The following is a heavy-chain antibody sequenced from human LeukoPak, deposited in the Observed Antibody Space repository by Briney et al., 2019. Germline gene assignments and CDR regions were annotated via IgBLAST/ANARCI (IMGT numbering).Heavy chain of an antibody. V-gene: IGHV1-2*02. J-gene: IGHJ5*02. CDR2: INPNSGGT. CDR1: GYTFTGYY. CDR3: ASITMVRGVMDWFDP. D-gene: IGHD3-10*01. Sequence: ASVKVSCKASGYTFTGYYMHWVRQAPGQGLEGMGWINPNSGGTNYAQKFQGRVTMTRDTSISTAYMELSRLRSDDTAVYYCASITMVRGVMDWFDPWGQGTLVTVSS.